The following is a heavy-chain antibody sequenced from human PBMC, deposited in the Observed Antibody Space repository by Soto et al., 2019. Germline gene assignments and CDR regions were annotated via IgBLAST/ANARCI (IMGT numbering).Heavy chain of an antibody. CDR1: GFTVSSNY. CDR3: ASRIYCSGGSCYSDYYYYMDV. V-gene: IGHV3-66*01. D-gene: IGHD2-15*01. CDR2: IYSGGST. Sequence: GGSLRLSCAASGFTVSSNYMSWVRQAPGKGLEWGSVIYSGGSTYYADSVKGRFTISRDNSKNTLYLQMNSLRAEDTAVYYCASRIYCSGGSCYSDYYYYMDVWGKGTTVTVS. J-gene: IGHJ6*03.